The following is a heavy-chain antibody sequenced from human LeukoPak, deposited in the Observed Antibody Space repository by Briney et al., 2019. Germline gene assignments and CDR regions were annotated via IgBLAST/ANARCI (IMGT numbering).Heavy chain of an antibody. CDR3: AKDETGSCDY. D-gene: IGHD1-26*01. Sequence: PGGSLRLSCAASGFTFNDYIMHWVRQVPGKGLEWVSLVSGDGSTTHYADSVKGRFTIYRDNNKNSVYLQLNSLRGEDTAFYYCAKDETGSCDYWGQGTLVTVSS. J-gene: IGHJ4*02. V-gene: IGHV3-43*02. CDR2: VSGDGSTT. CDR1: GFTFNDYI.